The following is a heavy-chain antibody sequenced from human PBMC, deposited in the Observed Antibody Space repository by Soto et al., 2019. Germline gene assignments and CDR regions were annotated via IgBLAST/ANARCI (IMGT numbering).Heavy chain of an antibody. V-gene: IGHV3-30-3*01. J-gene: IGHJ6*02. CDR1: GFTFSSYA. D-gene: IGHD3-3*01. CDR3: ARRGGRSSGHFGVVITGYYYYGMDV. Sequence: QVQLVESGGGVVQPGRSLRLSCAASGFTFSSYAMHWVRQAPGKGLEWVAVISYDGSNKYYADSVKGRFTISRDNSKNITYQQISGLRARDTAVYYCARRGGRSSGHFGVVITGYYYYGMDVWGQGTTVTVSS. CDR2: ISYDGSNK.